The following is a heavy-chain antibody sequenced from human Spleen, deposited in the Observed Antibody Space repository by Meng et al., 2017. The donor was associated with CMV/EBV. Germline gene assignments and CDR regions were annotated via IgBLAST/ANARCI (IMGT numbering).Heavy chain of an antibody. CDR1: GFTFSDSY. CDR2: ISDTGNTI. D-gene: IGHD3-10*01. J-gene: IGHJ6*02. V-gene: IGHV3-11*04. CDR3: ARDGGARGSYYYYYGMDV. Sequence: GESLKISCAASGFTFSDSYMNWIRQAPGKGLEWLSYISDTGNTIYYADSVKGRFTISRDNAKNSLYLQMNSLRAEDTAVYYCARDGGARGSYYYYYGMDVWGQGTTVTVSS.